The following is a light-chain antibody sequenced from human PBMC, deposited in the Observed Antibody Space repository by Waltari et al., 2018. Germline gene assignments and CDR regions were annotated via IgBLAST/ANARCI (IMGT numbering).Light chain of an antibody. CDR3: QQYYAYPIT. CDR2: QAS. Sequence: DIQMTQSPSTLSASVGDRVTITCRVSQSISTSLAWHQQRPGKAPNLLIYQASSLESGVPSSFSGDTSGTEFTLTISSLQPEDFATYYRQQYYAYPITFGQGTRLEIK. V-gene: IGKV1-5*03. CDR1: QSISTS. J-gene: IGKJ5*01.